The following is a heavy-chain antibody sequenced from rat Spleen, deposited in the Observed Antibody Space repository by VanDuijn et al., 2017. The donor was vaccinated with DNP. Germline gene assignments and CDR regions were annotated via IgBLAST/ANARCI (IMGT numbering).Heavy chain of an antibody. J-gene: IGHJ2*01. CDR2: ISYNGGTP. D-gene: IGHD1-11*01. V-gene: IGHV5-20*01. CDR3: TTEGGGY. CDR1: GFTFNDYY. Sequence: EVQLVESGGGLVQPGRSLEVSCAASGFTFNDYYMAWVRQAPAKGLEWVATISYNGGTPYYRDSVKGRFTISRDNAKSTLYLQMDSLRSEDTATYYCTTEGGGYWGQGVMVTVSS.